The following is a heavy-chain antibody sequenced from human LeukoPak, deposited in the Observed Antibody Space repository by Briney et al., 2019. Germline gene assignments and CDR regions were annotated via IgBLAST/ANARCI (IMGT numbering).Heavy chain of an antibody. J-gene: IGHJ4*02. CDR1: GFTFSNAW. Sequence: KPGGSLRLSCAASGFTFSNAWMSWVRQAPGKGLEWVGRIKSKTDGGTTDYAAPVKGRFTISRDDSKNTLYLQVNSLKTEDTAVYYCTTEDSGYDLGYWGQGTLVTVSS. D-gene: IGHD5-12*01. CDR2: IKSKTDGGTT. CDR3: TTEDSGYDLGY. V-gene: IGHV3-15*01.